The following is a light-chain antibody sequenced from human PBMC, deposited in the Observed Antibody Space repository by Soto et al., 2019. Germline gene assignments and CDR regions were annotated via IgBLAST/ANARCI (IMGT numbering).Light chain of an antibody. CDR2: GAT. CDR1: QSVSSN. Sequence: EIVLTQSPATLSSFPGDRVTLSCRASQSVSSNLAWYQQKPGQAPRLLIHGATTRATGIPARFSGSGSGTEFTLTISSLQSEDFAVYYCQQYNNWPRTFGQGTKVDIK. V-gene: IGKV3-15*01. J-gene: IGKJ1*01. CDR3: QQYNNWPRT.